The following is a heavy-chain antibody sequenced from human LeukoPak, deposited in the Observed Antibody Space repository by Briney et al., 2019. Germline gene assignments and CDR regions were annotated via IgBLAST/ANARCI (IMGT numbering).Heavy chain of an antibody. CDR2: IKQDGSEK. V-gene: IGHV3-7*01. J-gene: IGHJ4*02. Sequence: PGGSLRLSCAASGFTFSSYWMSWVRQAPGKGLEWVANIKQDGSEKYYMDSVKGRFTISRDNAKNSLYLQMNSLRAEDTAVYYCARAPLSGFLEWLSHYFDYWGQGTLVTVSS. CDR1: GFTFSSYW. CDR3: ARAPLSGFLEWLSHYFDY. D-gene: IGHD3-3*01.